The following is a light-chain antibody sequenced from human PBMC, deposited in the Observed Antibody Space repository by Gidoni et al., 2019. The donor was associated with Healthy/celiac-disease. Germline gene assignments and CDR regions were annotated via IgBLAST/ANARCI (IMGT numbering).Light chain of an antibody. CDR2: AAS. CDR1: QRISSY. Sequence: DIQLSQSPSFLSPSVGDRVTITCRASQRISSYLAWYQHKPGKAPKLLIYAASTMQSGVPARFSGSGSGTEFTLTISSLQPEDFATYYCQQHNSYLPRTFGQGTKLEIK. J-gene: IGKJ2*01. CDR3: QQHNSYLPRT. V-gene: IGKV1-9*01.